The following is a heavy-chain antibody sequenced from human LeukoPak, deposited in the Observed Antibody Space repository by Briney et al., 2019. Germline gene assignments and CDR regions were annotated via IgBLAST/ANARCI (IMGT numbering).Heavy chain of an antibody. Sequence: ASVKVSCKASGYTLTIFPTMSWVRLAPGQGHEWMGWIDTATGTPTYAQGFTGRFVLSLDTSVDTAYLQITTLAAEDTAVYYCATGESGARLRYQGWVFFFWGQGTLVTVTS. D-gene: IGHD3-9*01. CDR2: IDTATGTP. V-gene: IGHV7-4-1*02. J-gene: IGHJ4*02. CDR1: GYTLTIFP. CDR3: ATGESGARLRYQGWVFFF.